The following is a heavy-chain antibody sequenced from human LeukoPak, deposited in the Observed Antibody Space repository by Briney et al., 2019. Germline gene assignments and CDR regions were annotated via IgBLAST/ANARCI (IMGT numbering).Heavy chain of an antibody. CDR2: IYYSGST. V-gene: IGHV4-39*07. Sequence: SETLSLTCTVSGGSISSSSYYWGWIRQPPGKGLEWIGSIYYSGSTYYNPSLKSRVTISVDTSKNQFSLKPSSVTAADTAVYYCARVRIVVVPAAISGYMDVWGKGTTVTVSS. CDR1: GGSISSSSYY. J-gene: IGHJ6*03. CDR3: ARVRIVVVPAAISGYMDV. D-gene: IGHD2-2*02.